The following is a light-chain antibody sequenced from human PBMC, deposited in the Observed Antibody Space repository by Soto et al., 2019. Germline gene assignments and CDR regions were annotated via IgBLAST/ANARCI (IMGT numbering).Light chain of an antibody. CDR1: QSISSSY. CDR2: GTS. V-gene: IGKV3-20*01. CDR3: QQYDHSSVT. J-gene: IGKJ3*01. Sequence: EIVLTQSPGTLSLSPRERATLSCRASQSISSSYLAWYQQKPGHAPRLLIDGTSTTATGSPDRFSGSGSGTEFTLTISRLEPGDFAVYYWQQYDHSSVTLGRGTKVDSK.